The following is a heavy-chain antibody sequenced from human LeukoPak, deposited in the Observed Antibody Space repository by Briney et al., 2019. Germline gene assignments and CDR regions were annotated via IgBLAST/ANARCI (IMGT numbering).Heavy chain of an antibody. V-gene: IGHV3-23*01. Sequence: PGGSLRLSCAASGFTFSSYEMNWVRQAPGKGLEWVSAISGSGGSTYYADSVKGRFTMSRDNSKNTLYLQMNSLRDEDTAVYYCAKDGGSDYYDSSHQLFYWGQGTLVTVSS. CDR3: AKDGGSDYYDSSHQLFY. J-gene: IGHJ4*02. CDR1: GFTFSSYE. CDR2: ISGSGGST. D-gene: IGHD3-22*01.